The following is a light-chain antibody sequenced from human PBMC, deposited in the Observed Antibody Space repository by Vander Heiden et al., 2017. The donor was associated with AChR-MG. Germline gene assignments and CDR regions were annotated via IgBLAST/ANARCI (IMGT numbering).Light chain of an antibody. V-gene: IGKV4-1*01. J-gene: IGKJ1*01. CDR3: QQHHSIPRT. Sequence: IVGTQPPDPLAVSLGERATINCKSSQSVFKTSNKKNYLAWYQHKAGQPPKLLIYWASTRESGVPDRFSGSGSGTDFTLTISSLQAEDVAIYYCQQHHSIPRTFGQGTRVEIK. CDR1: QSVFKTSNKKNY. CDR2: WAS.